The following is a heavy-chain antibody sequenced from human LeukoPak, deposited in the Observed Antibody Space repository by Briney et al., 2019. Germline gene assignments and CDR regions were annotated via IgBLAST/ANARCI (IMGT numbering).Heavy chain of an antibody. J-gene: IGHJ6*02. Sequence: SETLSLTCTVSGDSITTFGYYWGWIRQPPGKGLEWIGSIYNSGSTSHNPSLKSRATFSVDTSQNQVSLSLSDVTAADTGVYYCARSGSTHNYYGMDVWGQGTTVTVSS. CDR1: GDSITTFGYY. V-gene: IGHV4-39*07. CDR2: IYNSGST. D-gene: IGHD1-26*01. CDR3: ARSGSTHNYYGMDV.